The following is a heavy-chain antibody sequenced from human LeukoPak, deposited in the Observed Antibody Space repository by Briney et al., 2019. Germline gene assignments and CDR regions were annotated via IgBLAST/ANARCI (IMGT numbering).Heavy chain of an antibody. D-gene: IGHD5-18*01. Sequence: ASVKVSCKASGYTFTSYYMHWVRQAPGQGLEWMGIINPSGGSTSYAQKFQGRVTMTRDTSTSTAYMELSSLRSEDTAVYYCARGLWMQLWLVRDAFDIWGQGTMVTVSS. CDR1: GYTFTSYY. V-gene: IGHV1-46*01. J-gene: IGHJ3*02. CDR3: ARGLWMQLWLVRDAFDI. CDR2: INPSGGST.